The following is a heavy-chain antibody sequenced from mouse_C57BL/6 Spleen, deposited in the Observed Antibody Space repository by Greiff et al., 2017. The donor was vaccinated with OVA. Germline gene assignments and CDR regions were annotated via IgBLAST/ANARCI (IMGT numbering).Heavy chain of an antibody. Sequence: QVQLKESGAELVKPGASVKISCKASGYAFSSYWMNWVKQRPGKGLEWIGQIYPGDGDTNYNGKFKGKATLTADKSSSTDYIQLRSLTSEDAAVYFCARSGYYGSSFVAYWGQGTLVTVSA. V-gene: IGHV1-80*01. CDR2: IYPGDGDT. J-gene: IGHJ3*01. CDR3: ARSGYYGSSFVAY. CDR1: GYAFSSYW. D-gene: IGHD1-1*01.